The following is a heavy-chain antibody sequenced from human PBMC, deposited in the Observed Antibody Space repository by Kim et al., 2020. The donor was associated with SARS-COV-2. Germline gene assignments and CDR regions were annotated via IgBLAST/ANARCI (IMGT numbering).Heavy chain of an antibody. CDR3: ASNYDILTGYPDDAFDI. D-gene: IGHD3-9*01. CDR2: IYSGGSST. CDR1: GFTFSSYA. V-gene: IGHV3-23*03. Sequence: GGSLRLSCAASGFTFSSYAMSWVRQAPGKGLEWVSVIYSGGSSTYYADSEKGRFTISRDNSKNTLYLQMNSLRAEDTAVYYCASNYDILTGYPDDAFDIWGQGTMVTVSS. J-gene: IGHJ3*02.